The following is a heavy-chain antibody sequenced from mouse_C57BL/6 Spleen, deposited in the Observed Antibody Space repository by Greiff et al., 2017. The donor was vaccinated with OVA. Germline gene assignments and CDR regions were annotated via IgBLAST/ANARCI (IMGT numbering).Heavy chain of an antibody. D-gene: IGHD1-1*01. V-gene: IGHV5-4*01. J-gene: IGHJ4*01. Sequence: EVMLVESGGGLVKPGGSLKLSCAASGFTFSSYAMSWVRQTPEKRLEWVATISDGGSYTYYPDNVKGRFTISRDNAKNNLYLQMSHLKSEDTAMYYCARDHYGSSYKAMDYWGQGTSVTVSS. CDR2: ISDGGSYT. CDR1: GFTFSSYA. CDR3: ARDHYGSSYKAMDY.